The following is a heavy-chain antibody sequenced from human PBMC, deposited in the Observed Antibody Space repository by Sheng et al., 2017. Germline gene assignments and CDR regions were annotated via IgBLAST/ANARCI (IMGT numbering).Heavy chain of an antibody. J-gene: IGHJ4*02. CDR2: ISSSSSTI. CDR3: ARQPYCGGDCPHFNFDY. V-gene: IGHV3-48*01. Sequence: EVQLVESGGGLVQPGGSLRLSCAASGFTFSSYSMNWVRQAPGKGLEWVSYISSSSSTIYYADSVKGRFTISRDNAKNSLYLQMNSLRAEDTAVYYCARQPYCGGDCPHFNFDYWGQGTLVTVSS. CDR1: GFTFSSYS. D-gene: IGHD2-21*01.